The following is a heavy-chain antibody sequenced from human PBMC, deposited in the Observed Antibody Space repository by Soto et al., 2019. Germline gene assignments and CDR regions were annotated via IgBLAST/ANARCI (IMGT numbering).Heavy chain of an antibody. CDR1: GFIFDDYA. Sequence: GGSLRLSCAASGFIFDDYAMHWVRQAPGKGLEWVPGMSWNSASIGYADSVKGRLTISRDNAKNSLYLQMNSLRPEDTAFYYCAKGSGGSYLDGAFDIWGQGTTVTVSS. D-gene: IGHD1-26*01. CDR3: AKGSGGSYLDGAFDI. V-gene: IGHV3-9*01. J-gene: IGHJ3*02. CDR2: MSWNSASI.